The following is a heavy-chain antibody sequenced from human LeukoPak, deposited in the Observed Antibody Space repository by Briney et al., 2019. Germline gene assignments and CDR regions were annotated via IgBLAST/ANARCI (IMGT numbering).Heavy chain of an antibody. CDR3: ARAGYSSGWYFDY. J-gene: IGHJ4*02. D-gene: IGHD6-19*01. Sequence: SETLSLTCTVSGGSISSYYWSLIRQPPGKGLEWIGYIYYSGSTNYNPSLKSRVTISVDTSKNQFSLKLSSVTAADTAVYYCARAGYSSGWYFDYWGQGTLVTVSS. V-gene: IGHV4-59*08. CDR2: IYYSGST. CDR1: GGSISSYY.